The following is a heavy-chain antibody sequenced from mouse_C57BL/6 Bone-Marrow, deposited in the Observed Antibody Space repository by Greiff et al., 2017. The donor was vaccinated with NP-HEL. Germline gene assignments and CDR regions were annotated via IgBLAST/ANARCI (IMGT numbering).Heavy chain of an antibody. CDR3: ARGPITTVVATDWYFDV. CDR2: INPSSGYT. D-gene: IGHD1-1*01. J-gene: IGHJ1*03. Sequence: QVQLQQSGAELAKPGASVKLSCKASGYTFTSYWMHWVKQRPGQGLEWIGYINPSSGYTKYNQKFKDKATLTADKSSSTAYMQLSSLTYEESAVYYCARGPITTVVATDWYFDVWGTGTTVTVSS. CDR1: GYTFTSYW. V-gene: IGHV1-7*01.